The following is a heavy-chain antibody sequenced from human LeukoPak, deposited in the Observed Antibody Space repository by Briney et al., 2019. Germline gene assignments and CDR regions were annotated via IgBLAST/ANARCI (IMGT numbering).Heavy chain of an antibody. D-gene: IGHD2-8*01. CDR1: GYTFTGYY. J-gene: IGHJ4*02. CDR3: ARDVSRSRDF. V-gene: IGHV1-2*02. Sequence: GASVKVSCKASGYTFTGYYLNCVREAPGQGLEWMGWINPNSGVTNYAQKFQGRVTLTRDTSITTAYMQLSRLSSDDTAVYYCARDVSRSRDFWGQGTLVTVSS. CDR2: INPNSGVT.